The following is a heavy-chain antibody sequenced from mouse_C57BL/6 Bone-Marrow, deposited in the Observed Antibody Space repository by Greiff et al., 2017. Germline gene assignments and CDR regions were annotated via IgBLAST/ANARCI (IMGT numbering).Heavy chain of an antibody. V-gene: IGHV1-81*01. CDR3: ARRDYGPDY. Sequence: QVQLKESGAELARPGASVKLSCKASGYTFTSYGISWVKQRTGRGLEWIGEIYPRSGNTYYNEKFKGKATLTADKSSSTAYMELRSLTSEDSAVYFCARRDYGPDYWGQGTTLTVSS. CDR2: IYPRSGNT. J-gene: IGHJ2*01. D-gene: IGHD1-1*01. CDR1: GYTFTSYG.